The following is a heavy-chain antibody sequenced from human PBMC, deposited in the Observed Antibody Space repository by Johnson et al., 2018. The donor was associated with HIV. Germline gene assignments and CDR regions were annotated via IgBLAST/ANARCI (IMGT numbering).Heavy chain of an antibody. J-gene: IGHJ3*02. D-gene: IGHD4-11*01. CDR2: ISSSGSTI. CDR3: ASSTVMMTDDAFDI. V-gene: IGHV3-11*01. Sequence: QVQLVESGGGLVKPGGSLRLSCAASGFTFSDYYMSWIRQAPGKGLEWVSYISSSGSTIYYADSVKGRFTISRDNAKNSLYLQMNTLNAEDPAVYYCASSTVMMTDDAFDIWGQGTVVTVSP. CDR1: GFTFSDYY.